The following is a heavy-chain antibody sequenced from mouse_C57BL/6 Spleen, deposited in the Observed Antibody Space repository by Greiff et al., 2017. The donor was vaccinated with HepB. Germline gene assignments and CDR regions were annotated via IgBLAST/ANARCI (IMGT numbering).Heavy chain of an antibody. Sequence: QVQLKESGAELVKPGASVKISCKASGYAFSSYWMNWVKQRPGKGLEWIGQIYPGDGDTNYNGKFKGKATLTADKSSSTAYMQLSSLTSEDSAVYFCARVSRWYFDVWGTGTTVTVSS. CDR1: GYAFSSYW. CDR2: IYPGDGDT. J-gene: IGHJ1*03. CDR3: ARVSRWYFDV. V-gene: IGHV1-80*01.